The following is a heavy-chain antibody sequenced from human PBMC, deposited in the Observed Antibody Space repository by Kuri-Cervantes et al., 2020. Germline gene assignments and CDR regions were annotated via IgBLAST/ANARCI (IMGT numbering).Heavy chain of an antibody. CDR1: GGSIRSFH. CDR3: ARLPFNAFDI. J-gene: IGHJ3*02. CDR2: TDYAGST. V-gene: IGHV4-59*08. Sequence: SETLSLTCTVSGGSIRSFHWTWIRQPPGKGLEWLGTTDYAGSTYYNPSLKSRATISVDMSKNHFSLKLNSVTAADTAVYYCARLPFNAFDIWGQGTMVTVSS.